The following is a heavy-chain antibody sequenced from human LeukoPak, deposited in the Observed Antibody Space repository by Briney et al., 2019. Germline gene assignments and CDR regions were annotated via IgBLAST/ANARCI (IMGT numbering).Heavy chain of an antibody. Sequence: SETLSLTCTVSGGSISSYYWSWIRQPAGKGLEWIGRIYTSGGTNYNPSLKSRVTMSVDTSKNQFSLKLSSVTAADTAVYYCAREVPRLGYYYYYYGMDVWGQGTTVTVSS. V-gene: IGHV4-4*07. CDR3: AREVPRLGYYYYYYGMDV. CDR2: IYTSGGT. CDR1: GGSISSYY. D-gene: IGHD3-16*01. J-gene: IGHJ6*02.